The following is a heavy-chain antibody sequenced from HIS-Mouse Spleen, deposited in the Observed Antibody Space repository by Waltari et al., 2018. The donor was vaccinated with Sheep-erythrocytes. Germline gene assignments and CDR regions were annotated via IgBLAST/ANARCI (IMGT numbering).Heavy chain of an antibody. CDR1: GGSFSGYY. CDR3: ARGYGGNTRGAFDI. V-gene: IGHV4-34*01. Sequence: QVQLQQWGAGLLKPSETLSLTCAVYGGSFSGYYWSWIRQPPGKGLEWIGEIHHSGSTNYNPSLKSRVTISVDTSKNQFSLKLSSVTAADTAVYYCARGYGGNTRGAFDIWGQGTMVTVSS. D-gene: IGHD2-15*01. J-gene: IGHJ3*02. CDR2: IHHSGST.